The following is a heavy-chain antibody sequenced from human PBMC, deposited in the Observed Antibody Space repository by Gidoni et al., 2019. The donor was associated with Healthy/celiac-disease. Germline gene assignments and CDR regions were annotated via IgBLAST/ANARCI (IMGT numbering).Heavy chain of an antibody. CDR3: AKDIAARLFAFDI. V-gene: IGHV3-9*01. D-gene: IGHD6-6*01. J-gene: IGHJ3*02. CDR2: ISWNSGSI. CDR1: GFTLDDYA. Sequence: EVQLVESGGGLVQPGRSLRLSCAASGFTLDDYAMHWVRQAPGKGLEWVSGISWNSGSIGYADSVKGRFTISRDNAKNSLYLQMNSLRAEDTALYYCAKDIAARLFAFDIWGQGTMVTVSS.